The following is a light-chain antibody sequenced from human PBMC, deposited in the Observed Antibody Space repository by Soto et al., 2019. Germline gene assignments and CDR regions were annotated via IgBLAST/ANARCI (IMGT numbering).Light chain of an antibody. CDR2: WAS. J-gene: IGKJ3*01. CDR1: QSVLYSSNNRNY. CDR3: QQYYSTPFT. Sequence: DIVMTQSPDSLAVSLGERATINCKSSQSVLYSSNNRNYLAWYRQKPGQPPKLLVYWASTRESGVPDRFSGSGSGTDFTLTISSLQAEDVAVYYCQQYYSTPFTFGPGTKGDIK. V-gene: IGKV4-1*01.